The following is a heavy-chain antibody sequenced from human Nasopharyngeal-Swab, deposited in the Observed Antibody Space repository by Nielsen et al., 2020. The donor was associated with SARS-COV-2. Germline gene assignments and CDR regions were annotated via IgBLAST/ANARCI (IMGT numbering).Heavy chain of an antibody. J-gene: IGHJ4*02. CDR1: GFSFSTYG. CDR2: IWYDGSNK. Sequence: GESLKISCAASGFSFSTYGMHWVRQSPVKGLEWLTNIWYDGSNKYYAASVKGRFTISRDNAKNSVYLHMNSLRADDTALYYCVRDTPAMFAYWGQGTLVTVSS. V-gene: IGHV3-30*02. CDR3: VRDTPAMFAY.